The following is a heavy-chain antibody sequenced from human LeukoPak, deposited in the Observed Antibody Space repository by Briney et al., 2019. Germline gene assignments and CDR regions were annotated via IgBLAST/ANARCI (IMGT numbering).Heavy chain of an antibody. J-gene: IGHJ5*02. D-gene: IGHD5-24*01. Sequence: SETLSLTCAVSGGSISSGGYSWSWIRQPPGKGLEWIGYIYHSGSTYYNPSLKSRVTISVDRSKSQFSLKLSSVTAADTAVYYCAREDRDGYNFGWFDPWGQGTLVTVSS. V-gene: IGHV4-30-2*01. CDR3: AREDRDGYNFGWFDP. CDR1: GGSISSGGYS. CDR2: IYHSGST.